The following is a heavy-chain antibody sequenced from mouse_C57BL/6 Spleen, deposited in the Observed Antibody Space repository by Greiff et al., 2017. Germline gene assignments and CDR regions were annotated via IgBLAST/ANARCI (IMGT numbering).Heavy chain of an antibody. J-gene: IGHJ4*01. V-gene: IGHV1-80*01. D-gene: IGHD1-1*01. CDR3: ARNYYGSSYKYAMDY. CDR2: IYPGDGAT. Sequence: VQLQESGAELVKPGASVKISCTASGYAFSSYWMNWVKQRPGKGLEWIGQIYPGDGATNYNGKFKGQATLAADKSSSTAYMQLSSLTSEDSAVYVCARNYYGSSYKYAMDYWGQGTSVTVSS. CDR1: GYAFSSYW.